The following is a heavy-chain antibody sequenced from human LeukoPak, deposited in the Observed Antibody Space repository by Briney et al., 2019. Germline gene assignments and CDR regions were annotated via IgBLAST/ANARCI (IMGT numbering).Heavy chain of an antibody. CDR3: ARGGDPRSAFDI. CDR1: GGSFSGYY. J-gene: IGHJ3*02. Sequence: PSETLSLTCAVYGGSFSGYYWSWIRQPPGKGLEWIGEINHSGSTNYNPSLKSRVTISVDTSKNQFSLKLSSVTAADTAVYYCARGGDPRSAFDIWGQGTMVTVSS. V-gene: IGHV4-34*01. D-gene: IGHD3-10*01. CDR2: INHSGST.